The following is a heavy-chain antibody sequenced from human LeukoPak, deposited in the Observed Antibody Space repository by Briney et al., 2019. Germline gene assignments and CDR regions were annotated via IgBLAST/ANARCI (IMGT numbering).Heavy chain of an antibody. Sequence: SETLSLTCTVSGGSISSSSYYWDWIRQPPGKGLEWIGTIFYSGTTSYSPSLKSRVTISVDTSRNQFSLKLKSVTAADTAIYYCARRRIAAIDYWGQGTLVTVSS. J-gene: IGHJ4*02. D-gene: IGHD6-13*01. V-gene: IGHV4-39*01. CDR1: GGSISSSSYY. CDR2: IFYSGTT. CDR3: ARRRIAAIDY.